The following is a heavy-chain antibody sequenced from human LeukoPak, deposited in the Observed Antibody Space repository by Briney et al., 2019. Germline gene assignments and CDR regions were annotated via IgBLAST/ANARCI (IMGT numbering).Heavy chain of an antibody. CDR2: INSDGSTT. V-gene: IGHV3-74*01. CDR3: ATYQGSGWYYFDY. CDR1: GFTFNSYW. J-gene: IGHJ4*02. D-gene: IGHD6-19*01. Sequence: GGSLRLSCAASGFTFNSYWMNWVRQAPGKGLLWVSRINSDGSTTNYADSVKGRFTMSRDNAKNMVYLQMNSLRAEDTAVYYCATYQGSGWYYFDYWGQGTLVTVSS.